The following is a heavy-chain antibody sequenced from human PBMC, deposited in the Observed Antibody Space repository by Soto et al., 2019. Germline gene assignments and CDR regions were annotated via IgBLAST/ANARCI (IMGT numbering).Heavy chain of an antibody. V-gene: IGHV1-69*01. J-gene: IGHJ6*02. D-gene: IGHD3-3*01. CDR2: IIPIFGTA. Sequence: QVQLVQSGAEVKKPGSSVKVSCKASGGTFSSYAISWVRQAPGQGLEWMGGIIPIFGTANYAQKFQGRVTITADESTSTAYMELSSLRSEDTAVYYCASSVRESYDFWSGLRYYYGMDVWGQGTTVTVSS. CDR3: ASSVRESYDFWSGLRYYYGMDV. CDR1: GGTFSSYA.